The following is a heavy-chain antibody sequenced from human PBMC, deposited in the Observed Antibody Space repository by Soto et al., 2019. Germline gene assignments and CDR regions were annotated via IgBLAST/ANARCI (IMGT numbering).Heavy chain of an antibody. V-gene: IGHV5-51*01. Sequence: LKISCKGSGYSFTSYWIGWVRQMPGKGLEWMGIIYPGDSDTRYSPSFQGQVTISTDKSISTAYLQWSSLKASDTAMYYCARHYCSSTSCYPVYYYYYGMDVWGQGTTVTVSS. CDR2: IYPGDSDT. CDR3: ARHYCSSTSCYPVYYYYYGMDV. J-gene: IGHJ6*02. D-gene: IGHD2-2*01. CDR1: GYSFTSYW.